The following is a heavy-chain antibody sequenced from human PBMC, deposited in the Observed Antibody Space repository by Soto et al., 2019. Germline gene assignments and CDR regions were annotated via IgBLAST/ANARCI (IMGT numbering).Heavy chain of an antibody. CDR1: GGSISSYY. Sequence: QVQLQESGPGLVKPSETLSLTCTVSGGSISSYYWSWIRQPAGKGLEWIGRIYTSGSTNYNPSLKSRLTKSVDTSMNQFSLKLSSVTAADTAVYYCGREANDFWSGYYSLDYYYYGMDVWGQGTTVTVSS. D-gene: IGHD3-3*01. CDR3: GREANDFWSGYYSLDYYYYGMDV. CDR2: IYTSGST. V-gene: IGHV4-4*07. J-gene: IGHJ6*02.